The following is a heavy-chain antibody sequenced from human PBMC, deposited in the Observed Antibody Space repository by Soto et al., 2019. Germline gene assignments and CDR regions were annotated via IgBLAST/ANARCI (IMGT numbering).Heavy chain of an antibody. J-gene: IGHJ5*02. CDR3: ARALIRHYCIGPPCPPPRFDP. V-gene: IGHV4-31*03. CDR2: IYYSGNT. CDR1: GDSISKAGYY. Sequence: SETLSLTCTVSGDSISKAGYYWTWIRQHPGKGLEWIGYIYYSGNTHYNPSLKSRLTLSVDTSKNQFSLKLSSVTAADTAVYYCARALIRHYCIGPPCPPPRFDPWGHGTLVTVSS. D-gene: IGHD2-15*01.